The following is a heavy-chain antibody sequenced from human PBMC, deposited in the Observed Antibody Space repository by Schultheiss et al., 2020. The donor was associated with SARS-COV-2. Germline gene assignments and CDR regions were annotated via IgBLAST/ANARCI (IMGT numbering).Heavy chain of an antibody. CDR1: GFTFSSYW. D-gene: IGHD3-22*01. V-gene: IGHV3-74*01. CDR3: ARGAHSSTDAFDV. CDR2: INSDGLAT. J-gene: IGHJ3*01. Sequence: GESLKISCAASGFTFSSYWMHWVRQAPGKGLVWVSRINSDGLATTYADSVKARFTNSRDNAKNTVYLQMNSLRVEDTAIYYCARGAHSSTDAFDVWGQGTVVTVSS.